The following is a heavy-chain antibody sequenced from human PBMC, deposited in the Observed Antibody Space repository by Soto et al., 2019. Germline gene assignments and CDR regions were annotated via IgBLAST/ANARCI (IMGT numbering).Heavy chain of an antibody. CDR1: GGTFSSYA. J-gene: IGHJ4*02. D-gene: IGHD4-17*01. V-gene: IGHV1-69*13. CDR3: ARNYGDYPSPHFDY. CDR2: IIPIFGTA. Sequence: SVKVSCKASGGTFSSYAISWVRQAPGQGLEWMGGIIPIFGTANYAQKFQGRVTITADESTSTAYMELSSLRSEDTAVYYCARNYGDYPSPHFDYWGQGTLVTVSS.